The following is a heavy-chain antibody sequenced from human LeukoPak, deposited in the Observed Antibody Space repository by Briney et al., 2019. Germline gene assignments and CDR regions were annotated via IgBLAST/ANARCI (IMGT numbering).Heavy chain of an antibody. D-gene: IGHD3-22*01. CDR1: GFTFSSYS. CDR3: ARDGDYYDSRGDAFDI. CDR2: ISSSSSYI. Sequence: PGGSLRLSCAASGFTFSSYSMNWVRQAPGKGLEWVSSISSSSSYIYYADSVKGRFTISRDNAKNSLYLQMNSLRAEDTAVYYCARDGDYYDSRGDAFDIWGQGATVTVAS. V-gene: IGHV3-21*01. J-gene: IGHJ3*02.